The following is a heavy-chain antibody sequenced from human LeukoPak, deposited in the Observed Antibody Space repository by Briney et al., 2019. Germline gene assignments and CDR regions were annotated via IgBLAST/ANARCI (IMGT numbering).Heavy chain of an antibody. D-gene: IGHD6-19*01. CDR2: IYYSGST. Sequence: SETLSLTCTVSGGSISSYYWSWIRQPPGKGLGWIGYIYYSGSTNYNPSLKSRVTISVDTSKNQFSLKLSSVTAADTAVYYCARVPVAGRAWFDPWGQGTLVTVSS. CDR1: GGSISSYY. J-gene: IGHJ5*02. CDR3: ARVPVAGRAWFDP. V-gene: IGHV4-59*08.